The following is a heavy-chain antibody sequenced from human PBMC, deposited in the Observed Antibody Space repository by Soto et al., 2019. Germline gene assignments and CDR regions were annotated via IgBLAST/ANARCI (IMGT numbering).Heavy chain of an antibody. D-gene: IGHD6-19*01. CDR1: GYTFSSIG. Sequence: QVQLVQSGAEVKKPGASVKVSCKASGYTFSSIGISWVRQAPGQGLEWMGWISPYKSNTYYAQRLQGRVTMTTDTSTSTAYMELRSLRSDDTAVYYCARGWVKQWLVLAFGYWGQGTLVTVSS. V-gene: IGHV1-18*01. J-gene: IGHJ4*02. CDR3: ARGWVKQWLVLAFGY. CDR2: ISPYKSNT.